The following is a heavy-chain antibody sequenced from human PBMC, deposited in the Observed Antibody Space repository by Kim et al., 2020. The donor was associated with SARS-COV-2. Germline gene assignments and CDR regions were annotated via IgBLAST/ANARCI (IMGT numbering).Heavy chain of an antibody. J-gene: IGHJ4*02. D-gene: IGHD3-16*02. CDR3: ATAIYDYIWGSDRINAPVHADN. CDR2: INTNTGNP. CDR1: GYTFTSYA. V-gene: IGHV7-4-1*02. Sequence: ASVKVSCKASGYTFTSYAMNWVRQAPGQGLEWMGWINTNTGNPTYAQGFTGRFVFSLDTSVSTAYLQISSLKAEYTAVYYCATAIYDYIWGSDRINAPVHADNWGQGTLVTVA.